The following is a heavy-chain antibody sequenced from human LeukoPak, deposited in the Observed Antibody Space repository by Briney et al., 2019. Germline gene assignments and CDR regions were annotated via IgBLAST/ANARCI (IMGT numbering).Heavy chain of an antibody. CDR3: ARVKASSTSWTFDQ. Sequence: SETLSLTCSVSGGSTNSYYWSWIRQSGGKGLEWIGRIYSSGSTVYNPSLNSRLTMSIDTSKNQFSLTLKSVTATDTAVYYCARVKASSTSWTFDQWGQGALVTVSS. J-gene: IGHJ4*02. V-gene: IGHV4-4*07. D-gene: IGHD2-2*01. CDR1: GGSTNSYY. CDR2: IYSSGST.